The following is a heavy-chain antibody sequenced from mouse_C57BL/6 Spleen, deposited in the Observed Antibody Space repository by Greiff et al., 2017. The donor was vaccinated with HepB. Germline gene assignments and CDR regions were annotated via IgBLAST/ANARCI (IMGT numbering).Heavy chain of an antibody. CDR3: ARYDYEWFAY. Sequence: SGAELVRPGTSVKVSCKASGYAFTNYLIEWVKQRPGQGLEWIGVINPGSGGTNYNEKFKGKATLTADKSSSTAYMQLSSLTSEDSAVYFCARYDYEWFAYWGQGTLVTVAA. V-gene: IGHV1-54*01. CDR2: INPGSGGT. CDR1: GYAFTNYL. J-gene: IGHJ3*01. D-gene: IGHD2-4*01.